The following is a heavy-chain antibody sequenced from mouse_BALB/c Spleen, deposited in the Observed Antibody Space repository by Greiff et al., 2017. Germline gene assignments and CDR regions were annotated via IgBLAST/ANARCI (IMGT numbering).Heavy chain of an antibody. Sequence: QVQLQQSGPELVKPGASVKISCKASGYAFSSSWMNWVKQRPGQGLEWIGRIYPGDGDTNYNGKFKGKATLTADKSSSTAYMQLSSLTSVDSAVYFCARAGYYLPGRYFDYWGQGTTLTVSS. CDR3: ARAGYYLPGRYFDY. CDR2: IYPGDGDT. CDR1: GYAFSSSW. J-gene: IGHJ2*01. V-gene: IGHV1-82*01. D-gene: IGHD3-1*01.